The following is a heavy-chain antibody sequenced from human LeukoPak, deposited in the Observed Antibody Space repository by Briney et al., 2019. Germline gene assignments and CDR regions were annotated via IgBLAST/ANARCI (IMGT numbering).Heavy chain of an antibody. CDR3: AKTRPLDSSSWSHGDY. J-gene: IGHJ4*01. CDR2: IYSGGST. D-gene: IGHD6-13*01. Sequence: GGSLRLSCAASGFTVSNTFMSWVRQAPGKGLEWVSVIYSGGSTYHADSVKGRFTISRDNSKNTLYLQMNSLRAEDTAVYYCAKTRPLDSSSWSHGDYXXXXTLXTVSS. CDR1: GFTVSNTF. V-gene: IGHV3-53*01.